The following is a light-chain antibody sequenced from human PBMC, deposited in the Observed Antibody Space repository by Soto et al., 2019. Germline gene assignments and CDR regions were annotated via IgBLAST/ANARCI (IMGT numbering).Light chain of an antibody. Sequence: EIVLTKSPGTLSLSPGERATLSCRASQSVSSSYLAWYQQKPGQAPRLLIYGASSRATGIPDRFSGSGSGTDFTLTISRLEPEDFAVYYCQQYGSSPWTLGQGTKVEIK. CDR2: GAS. CDR3: QQYGSSPWT. J-gene: IGKJ1*01. V-gene: IGKV3-20*01. CDR1: QSVSSSY.